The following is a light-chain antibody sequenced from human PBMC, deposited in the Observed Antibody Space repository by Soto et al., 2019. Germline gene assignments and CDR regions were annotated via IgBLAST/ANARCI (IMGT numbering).Light chain of an antibody. V-gene: IGKV3-15*01. Sequence: EIVMTQSPATLSMSPGERATLSCRASQSVSSNLAWYQQKPGQAPRLLIYGASTRATGIPARFSCSWSGTEFTLTISSLKSEDFAVYYCQQYNNWWTFGQGTKVEIK. CDR3: QQYNNWWT. J-gene: IGKJ1*01. CDR2: GAS. CDR1: QSVSSN.